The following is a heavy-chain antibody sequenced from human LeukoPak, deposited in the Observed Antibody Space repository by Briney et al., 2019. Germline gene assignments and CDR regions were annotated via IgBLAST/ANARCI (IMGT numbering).Heavy chain of an antibody. CDR2: ISSSSSSI. CDR1: GFTFSNYG. V-gene: IGHV3-48*01. CDR3: ARGGAARPDY. Sequence: GGSLRLSCAASGFTFSNYGMDWVRQAPGKGLEWVSYISSSSSSIYYADSVKGRFTISRDNAKNSLFLQMNSLRAEDTAVYYCARGGAARPDYWGQGNPGHRLL. D-gene: IGHD6-6*01. J-gene: IGHJ4*02.